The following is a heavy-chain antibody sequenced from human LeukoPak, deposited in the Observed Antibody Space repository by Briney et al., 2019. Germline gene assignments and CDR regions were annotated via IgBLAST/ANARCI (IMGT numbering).Heavy chain of an antibody. Sequence: SETLSLTCTVSGDSISSGDYYWSWIRQPPGKGLEWIGYIYYSGSTYYNPSLKSRVTISVDTSKNQFSLKLSSVTAADTAVYYCAREPLYPMVDYWGQGTLVTVSS. D-gene: IGHD3-3*01. V-gene: IGHV4-30-4*08. CDR1: GDSISSGDYY. J-gene: IGHJ4*02. CDR2: IYYSGST. CDR3: AREPLYPMVDY.